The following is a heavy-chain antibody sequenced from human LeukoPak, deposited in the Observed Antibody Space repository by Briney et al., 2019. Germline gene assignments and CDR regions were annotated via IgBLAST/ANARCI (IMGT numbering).Heavy chain of an antibody. J-gene: IGHJ1*01. V-gene: IGHV4-59*06. CDR1: GGSISSYY. CDR3: ASISTVTPEYFQH. Sequence: SETLSLTCPVSGGSISSYYWSWIRPHPGKGLEWIGYIYYSGSTYYNPSLKSRVTISVDTSKNQFSLKLSSVTAADTAVYYCASISTVTPEYFQHWGQGTLVTVSS. CDR2: IYYSGST. D-gene: IGHD4-17*01.